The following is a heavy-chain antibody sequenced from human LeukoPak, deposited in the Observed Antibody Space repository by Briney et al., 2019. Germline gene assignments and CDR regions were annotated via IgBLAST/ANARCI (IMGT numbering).Heavy chain of an antibody. Sequence: TGGSLRLSCAASGFTFSSYDMHWVSQATGKGLEWVSAIGTAGETYYPGSVKGRFTISREHAKNSLYLQMNSLRAGNTAVYYCAREGTDYYGSGSFDYWGQETLVTVSS. D-gene: IGHD3-10*01. CDR2: IGTAGET. CDR3: AREGTDYYGSGSFDY. V-gene: IGHV3-13*01. J-gene: IGHJ4*02. CDR1: GFTFSSYD.